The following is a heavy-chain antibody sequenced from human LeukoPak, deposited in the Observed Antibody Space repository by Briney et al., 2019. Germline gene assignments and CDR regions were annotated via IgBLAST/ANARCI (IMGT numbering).Heavy chain of an antibody. CDR2: IYYTGRT. J-gene: IGHJ3*02. V-gene: IGHV4-30-4*08. D-gene: IGHD3-16*01. CDR1: GGSISSRAYH. CDR3: ARRPPALGAFDI. Sequence: SQTLSLTCSVSGGSISSRAYHWSWFRQHPGKGLEWIGYIYYTGRTYYSPSLKSRVTISADTSKNQFSLKVSSVTAADTAVYYCARRPPALGAFDIWGQGTMVCVSS.